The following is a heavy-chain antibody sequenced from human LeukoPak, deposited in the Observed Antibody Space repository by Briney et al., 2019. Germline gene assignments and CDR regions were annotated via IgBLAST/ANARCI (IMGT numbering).Heavy chain of an antibody. CDR1: GGTFSGYY. CDR3: ARHAKYCSSNRCHDRAFDF. Sequence: PSETLSLTCAVYGGTFSGYYWSWIRQPPGKRLEWVGESNDSGGTNYNPSLKSRVTISADKSKNQVSLRLTSVTAADTAVYYCARHAKYCSSNRCHDRAFDFWGPGTMVTVSS. J-gene: IGHJ3*01. CDR2: SNDSGGT. D-gene: IGHD2-2*01. V-gene: IGHV4-34*01.